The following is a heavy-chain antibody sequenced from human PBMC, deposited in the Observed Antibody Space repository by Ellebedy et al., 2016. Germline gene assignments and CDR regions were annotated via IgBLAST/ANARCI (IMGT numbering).Heavy chain of an antibody. CDR2: IYPGDSDT. Sequence: GESLKISCQGSGYRFNTYWIGWVRQMPGKGLEWMGIIYPGDSDTKYSPSFRGQVTISADKSTSTAYLQWSSLKASDTAMYYCATSLAVAGTPYFYYGMDVWGQGTTVTVSS. D-gene: IGHD6-19*01. CDR1: GYRFNTYW. CDR3: ATSLAVAGTPYFYYGMDV. V-gene: IGHV5-51*01. J-gene: IGHJ6*02.